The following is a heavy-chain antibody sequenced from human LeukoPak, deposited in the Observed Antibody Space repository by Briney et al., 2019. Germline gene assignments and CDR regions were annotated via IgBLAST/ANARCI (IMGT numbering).Heavy chain of an antibody. CDR2: IRYDGSNK. V-gene: IGHV3-30*02. CDR1: GFTFSSYG. D-gene: IGHD5-18*01. Sequence: ETGGSLRLSCAASGFTFSSYGMHWVRQAPGKGLEWVAFIRYDGSNKYYADSVKGRFTISRDNSKNTLYLQMNSLRAEDTAVYYCARVYRGYSYGYMSHLAYWGQGTLVTVSS. CDR3: ARVYRGYSYGYMSHLAY. J-gene: IGHJ4*02.